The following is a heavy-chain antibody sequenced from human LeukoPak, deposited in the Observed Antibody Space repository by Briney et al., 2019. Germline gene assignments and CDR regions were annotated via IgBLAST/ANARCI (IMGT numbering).Heavy chain of an antibody. J-gene: IGHJ4*02. CDR1: GFTFSSYS. V-gene: IGHV3-21*01. D-gene: IGHD3-10*01. CDR2: ISSSSSYI. Sequence: GSLRLSCAASGFTFSSYSMNWVRQAPGKGLEWVSSISSSSSYIYYADSVKGRFTISRDNAKNSLYLQMNSLRAEDTAVYYCARDPRITMVRGVMPDYWGQGTLVTVSS. CDR3: ARDPRITMVRGVMPDY.